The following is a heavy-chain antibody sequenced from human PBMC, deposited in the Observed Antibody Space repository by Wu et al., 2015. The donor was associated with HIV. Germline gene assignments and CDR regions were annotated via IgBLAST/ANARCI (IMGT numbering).Heavy chain of an antibody. Sequence: QVQLVQSGAEVKKPGSSVKVSCTASGGTFSSFAISWVRQAPGQGLEWMGRIIPLFRTTNYVQEFQGRVTITADESTSTAFMELSSLRSEDTAVYYCARGPYSYGSGSYYLDYWGQGTLVTVSS. D-gene: IGHD3-10*01. J-gene: IGHJ4*02. V-gene: IGHV1-69*13. CDR2: IIPLFRTT. CDR1: GGTFSSFA. CDR3: ARGPYSYGSGSYYLDY.